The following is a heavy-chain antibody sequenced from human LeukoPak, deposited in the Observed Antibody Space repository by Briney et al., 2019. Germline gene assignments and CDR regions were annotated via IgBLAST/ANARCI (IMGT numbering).Heavy chain of an antibody. J-gene: IGHJ3*01. Sequence: GGSLRLSCAASGFTFSNAWMNWVRQAPGKGLEWVGRIKRKTDGEPTDYAAPVKGRFTISRDDSENTVYLQMNSLKTEDTAVYYCTTNDAFDLWGQGTMVTVSS. V-gene: IGHV3-15*01. CDR1: GFTFSNAW. CDR3: TTNDAFDL. CDR2: IKRKTDGEPT.